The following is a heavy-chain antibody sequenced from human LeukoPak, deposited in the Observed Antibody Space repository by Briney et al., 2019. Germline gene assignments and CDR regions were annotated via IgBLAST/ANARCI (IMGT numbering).Heavy chain of an antibody. Sequence: GGSLRLSCAASGFTFDDYAMHWVRQAPGKGLEWVSGISWNSGSIGYADSVKGRFTISRDNAKNSLYLQMNSLRAEDTAVYYCARAYDFWSGYDYWGQGTLVTVSS. V-gene: IGHV3-9*01. CDR2: ISWNSGSI. D-gene: IGHD3-3*01. J-gene: IGHJ4*02. CDR3: ARAYDFWSGYDY. CDR1: GFTFDDYA.